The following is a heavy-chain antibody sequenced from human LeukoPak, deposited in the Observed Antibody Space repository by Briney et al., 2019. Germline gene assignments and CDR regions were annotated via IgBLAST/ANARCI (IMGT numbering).Heavy chain of an antibody. CDR3: ARGKLPYSSSWYAISYYFDY. CDR2: IYSGGST. D-gene: IGHD6-13*01. CDR1: GFTVSSND. V-gene: IGHV3-66*01. Sequence: GGSLRLSCAASGFTVSSNDMSWVRQAPGKGLEWVSVIYSGGSTYYADSVKGRFTISRDNSKNKLYLQMNSLRAEDTAVYYCARGKLPYSSSWYAISYYFDYWGQGTLVTVSS. J-gene: IGHJ4*02.